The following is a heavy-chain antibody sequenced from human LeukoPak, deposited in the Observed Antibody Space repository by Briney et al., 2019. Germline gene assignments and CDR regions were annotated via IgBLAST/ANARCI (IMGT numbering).Heavy chain of an antibody. CDR3: ARDVLYCSSTSCYSYGMDV. CDR2: INPSGGRT. D-gene: IGHD2-2*01. J-gene: IGHJ6*02. Sequence: ASVKVSCKASGYTFTSYYMHWVRQAPGQGLEWMGIINPSGGRTTYAQKFQGRVTMTRDTSTSTVYMELSSLRSEDTAVYFCARDVLYCSSTSCYSYGMDVWGQETTVTVSS. CDR1: GYTFTSYY. V-gene: IGHV1-46*01.